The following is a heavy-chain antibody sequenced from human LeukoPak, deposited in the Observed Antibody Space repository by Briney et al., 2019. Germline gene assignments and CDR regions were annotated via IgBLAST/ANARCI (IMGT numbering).Heavy chain of an antibody. J-gene: IGHJ4*02. CDR3: ARGGGPPSYLDY. Sequence: KPSETLSLTCTVSGGSISSYYWSWIRQPPGKGLEWIGYIHYSGSTNYKASLKSRVTISVDTSKNQFSLKMNSVTAADTAVYYCARGGGPPSYLDYWGQGTLVTVSS. CDR1: GGSISSYY. CDR2: IHYSGST. V-gene: IGHV4-59*01. D-gene: IGHD3-16*01.